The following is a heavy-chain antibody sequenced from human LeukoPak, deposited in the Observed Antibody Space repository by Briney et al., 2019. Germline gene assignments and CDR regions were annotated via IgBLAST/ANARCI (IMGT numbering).Heavy chain of an antibody. D-gene: IGHD4-17*01. CDR3: ARDEAVMTTVLSDAFDI. CDR1: GFTFSSYG. Sequence: PGRSLRLSCAASGFTFSSYGMHWVRQAPRQGLDRVALIWYDGSKKFYTDSVKGRFTISRDNSKNTLYLQMNSLRAEDTAVYYCARDEAVMTTVLSDAFDIWGQGTMVTVSS. V-gene: IGHV3-33*01. CDR2: IWYDGSKK. J-gene: IGHJ3*02.